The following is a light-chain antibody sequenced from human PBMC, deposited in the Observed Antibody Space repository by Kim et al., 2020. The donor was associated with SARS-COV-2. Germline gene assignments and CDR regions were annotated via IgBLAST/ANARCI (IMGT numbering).Light chain of an antibody. V-gene: IGLV3-21*04. J-gene: IGLJ2*01. CDR2: YDS. CDR1: SIGSKS. CDR3: QVWDSSSDHRVV. Sequence: GTPARITCGGSSIGSKSVHWYQEKPGQAPVLVISYDSDRPSGIPERFSGSNSGNTATLTISRVEAGDEADYYCQVWDSSSDHRVVFGGGTQLTVL.